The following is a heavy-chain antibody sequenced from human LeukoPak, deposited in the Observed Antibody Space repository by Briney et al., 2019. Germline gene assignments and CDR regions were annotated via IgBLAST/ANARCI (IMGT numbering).Heavy chain of an antibody. Sequence: ASVKVSCKASGYTFPSYFMHWVRQAPGQGLEWMGIINPNSGGTNYAQKFQGRVTMTRDTSISTAYMELSRLRSDDTAVYYCARSAPRYDYGDYNIWGQGSLVTVSS. J-gene: IGHJ4*02. CDR3: ARSAPRYDYGDYNI. CDR1: GYTFPSYF. V-gene: IGHV1-2*02. CDR2: INPNSGGT. D-gene: IGHD4-17*01.